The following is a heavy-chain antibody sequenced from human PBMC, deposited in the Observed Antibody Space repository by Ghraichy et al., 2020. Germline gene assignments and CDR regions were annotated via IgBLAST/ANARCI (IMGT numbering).Heavy chain of an antibody. CDR2: ISGSGVNT. CDR1: GFSFSSFA. J-gene: IGHJ4*02. CDR3: VKDHRD. Sequence: GGSLRLSCAASGFSFSSFAMNWVRQVPGKGLEWVSTISGSGVNTYYAASVKGRFAISRDNSKNTSHLQMTSLRAVDTAKYYCVKDHRDWGQGALVTVSS. V-gene: IGHV3-23*01.